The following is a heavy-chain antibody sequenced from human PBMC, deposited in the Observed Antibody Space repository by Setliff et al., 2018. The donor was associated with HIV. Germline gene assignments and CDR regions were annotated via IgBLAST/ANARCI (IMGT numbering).Heavy chain of an antibody. Sequence: GESLKISCVASGTDLNVGYMSWIRQAPGKGPEWVSYISNSSHDIAYLDSVKGRFTISRDNAKNSLYLQMSNLRVDDTAVYYCARWSGRTEGVWGQGTLVTVSS. V-gene: IGHV3-11*01. CDR3: ARWSGRTEGV. CDR2: ISNSSHDI. J-gene: IGHJ4*02. CDR1: GTDLNVGY.